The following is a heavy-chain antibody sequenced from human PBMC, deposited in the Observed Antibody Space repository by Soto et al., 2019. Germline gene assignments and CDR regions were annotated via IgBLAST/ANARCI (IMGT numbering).Heavy chain of an antibody. CDR1: GGSISSYY. CDR3: AGVPGYSSSSGVYWFDT. Sequence: SETLSLTCTVSGGSISSYYWSWIRQPPGKGLELIGYIYYSGSTNYNPSLKSRVIISVDTSKNQFSLKLSSVTAADTAVYYCAGVPGYSSSSGVYWFDTWGQGTLVTVSS. J-gene: IGHJ5*02. CDR2: IYYSGST. D-gene: IGHD6-6*01. V-gene: IGHV4-59*01.